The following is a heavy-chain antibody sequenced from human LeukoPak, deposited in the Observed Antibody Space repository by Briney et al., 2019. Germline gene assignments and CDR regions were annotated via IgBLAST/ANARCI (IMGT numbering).Heavy chain of an antibody. Sequence: ASVKVSCKASGGTFSSYAISWVRQAPGQGLEWMGRIIPILGIANYAQKFQGRVTITADRSTSTAYMELSSLRSEDTAVYYCARDVYWSSTSCYEAPTFYFDYWGQGTLVTVSS. CDR3: ARDVYWSSTSCYEAPTFYFDY. D-gene: IGHD2-2*01. CDR2: IIPILGIA. V-gene: IGHV1-69*04. J-gene: IGHJ4*02. CDR1: GGTFSSYA.